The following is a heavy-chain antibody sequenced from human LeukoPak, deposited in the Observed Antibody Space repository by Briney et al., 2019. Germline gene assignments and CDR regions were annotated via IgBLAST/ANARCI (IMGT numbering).Heavy chain of an antibody. V-gene: IGHV1-69*05. D-gene: IGHD3-3*02. Sequence: SVKVSCKASGGTLSGYAISWVRQAPGQGLEWMGGIIPIYGTPHSAQKFQGRVTIATDESTSTAFMDLSSLRSEDTAVYYCARGKLGYYYYHMDAWGKGTTVTVSS. J-gene: IGHJ6*03. CDR2: IIPIYGTP. CDR3: ARGKLGYYYYHMDA. CDR1: GGTLSGYA.